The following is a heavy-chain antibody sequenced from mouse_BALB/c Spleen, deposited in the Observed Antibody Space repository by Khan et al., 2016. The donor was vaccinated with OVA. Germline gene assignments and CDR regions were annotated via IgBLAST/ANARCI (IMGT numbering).Heavy chain of an antibody. Sequence: QVQLQQSGAELARPGASVKLSCKASGYTFTDYYINWVKQRTGQGLEWIGEINPGSGDIYYNEKIKGKATLTADKSSSTAYMQLISLTSEDSAVYFCARRNYFGYTFAYWGQGTLVTVSA. V-gene: IGHV1-77*01. CDR1: GYTFTDYY. D-gene: IGHD1-2*01. J-gene: IGHJ3*01. CDR3: ARRNYFGYTFAY. CDR2: INPGSGDI.